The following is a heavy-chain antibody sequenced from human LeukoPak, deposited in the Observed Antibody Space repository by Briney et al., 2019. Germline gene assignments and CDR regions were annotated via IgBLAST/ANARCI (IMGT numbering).Heavy chain of an antibody. J-gene: IGHJ4*02. V-gene: IGHV1-46*01. Sequence: GASVKVSCKASGYTFTSNYIHWVRQAPGQGLEWMGMIYPRDGSTSYAQKFQGRVTVTRDTSTSTVHMELSGLRSEDTAVYYCARDEGITKPFVDWGQGTLVTISS. CDR3: ARDEGITKPFVD. D-gene: IGHD1-14*01. CDR2: IYPRDGST. CDR1: GYTFTSNY.